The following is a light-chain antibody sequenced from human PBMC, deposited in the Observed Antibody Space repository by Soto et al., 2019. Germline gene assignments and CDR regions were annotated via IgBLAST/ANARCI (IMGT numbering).Light chain of an antibody. Sequence: QSVLTQPASVSGSPGQSITISCTGTSSDVGGYKYVSWYQQHPGKAPKLMIYEVTNRPSGVSNRFSGSKSGNTASLTISGLQAEDEADYYCSSYTSSSTSYVFGTGTKLTVL. CDR3: SSYTSSSTSYV. V-gene: IGLV2-14*01. J-gene: IGLJ1*01. CDR1: SSDVGGYKY. CDR2: EVT.